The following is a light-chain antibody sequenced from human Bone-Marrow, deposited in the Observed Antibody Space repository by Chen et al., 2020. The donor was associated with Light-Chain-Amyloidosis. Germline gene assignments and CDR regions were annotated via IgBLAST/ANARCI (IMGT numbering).Light chain of an antibody. CDR2: RDT. CDR3: HSALRGGGNV. Sequence: YELTQPPSVSVSPGQTARITCSGHRLSNQYADWYQQKPGQAPVVVLYRDTRRPSGIPERFSGSSSGTTVTLTISGVQAEDEADYYCHSALRGGGNVFGTGTKVTVL. J-gene: IGLJ1*01. CDR1: RLSNQY. V-gene: IGLV3-25*02.